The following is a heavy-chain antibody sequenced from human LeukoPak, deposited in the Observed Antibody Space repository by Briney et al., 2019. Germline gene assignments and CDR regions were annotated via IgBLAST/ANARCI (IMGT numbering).Heavy chain of an antibody. V-gene: IGHV3-48*01. D-gene: IGHD3-22*01. J-gene: IGHJ4*02. Sequence: GGSLRLSCAASGFTFSSYSMNWVRQAPGKGLGWVSYISSSSSTIYYADSVKGRFTISRDNSKNTLYVQVNSLGTEDTAAYYCAKGSYYDSSGSFYFDYWGQGTLVTVSS. CDR3: AKGSYYDSSGSFYFDY. CDR1: GFTFSSYS. CDR2: ISSSSSTI.